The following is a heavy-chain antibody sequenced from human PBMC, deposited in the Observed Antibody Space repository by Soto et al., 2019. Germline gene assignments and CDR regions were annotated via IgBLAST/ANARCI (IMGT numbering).Heavy chain of an antibody. CDR3: ARLVYDTRLNYMYFDF. CDR1: GVSLTSGNW. D-gene: IGHD3-10*01. Sequence: LSLTCAVPGVSLTSGNWWTWVRQSPQRGLEYIGEIFHDGTANYYPSFERRVAMSVDTSRNQFSLKLTSVTAADTAVYFCARLVYDTRLNYMYFDFWGPGTLVTVSS. CDR2: IFHDGTA. J-gene: IGHJ4*02. V-gene: IGHV4-4*01.